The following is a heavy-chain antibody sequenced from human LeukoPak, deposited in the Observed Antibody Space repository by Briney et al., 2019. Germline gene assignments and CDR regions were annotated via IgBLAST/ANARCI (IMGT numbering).Heavy chain of an antibody. J-gene: IGHJ6*04. CDR1: GFTFGIYW. Sequence: GGSLRLSCAASGFTFGIYWMTWVRQAPGKGLEWMANIKQDGRESQKYYVDSVKGRFTISRDNAKNSLYLQMNSLRADDTAVYYCAELGITMIGGVWGKGTTVTISS. V-gene: IGHV3-7*01. D-gene: IGHD3-10*02. CDR3: AELGITMIGGV. CDR2: IKQDGRESQK.